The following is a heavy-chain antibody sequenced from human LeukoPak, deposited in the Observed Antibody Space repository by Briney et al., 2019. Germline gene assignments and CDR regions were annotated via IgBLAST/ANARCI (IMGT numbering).Heavy chain of an antibody. CDR2: ISAYNGNT. CDR1: GYTFTSYG. Sequence: ASVKVSCKASGYTFTSYGISWVRQAPGQGLEWMGWISAYNGNTNYAQKLQGRVTMTTDTSTSTAYMELRSLRSDDTAVYYCARDRDLQWLRSDPHHHDAFDIWGQGTMVTVSS. CDR3: ARDRDLQWLRSDPHHHDAFDI. V-gene: IGHV1-18*01. D-gene: IGHD5-12*01. J-gene: IGHJ3*02.